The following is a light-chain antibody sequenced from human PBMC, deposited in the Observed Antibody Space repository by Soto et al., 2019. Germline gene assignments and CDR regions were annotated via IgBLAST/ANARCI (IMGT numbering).Light chain of an antibody. J-gene: IGKJ5*01. Sequence: DIQMTQSPSSLSASVGDRVTITCRASQDISVYLAWYQQKPGKVPKLLIYSASTLQSGVPSRFSGSGSGTDFTLTISSLQPEAVATYFCQKFNTAHLTFGQGTRLEIK. V-gene: IGKV1-27*01. CDR2: SAS. CDR3: QKFNTAHLT. CDR1: QDISVY.